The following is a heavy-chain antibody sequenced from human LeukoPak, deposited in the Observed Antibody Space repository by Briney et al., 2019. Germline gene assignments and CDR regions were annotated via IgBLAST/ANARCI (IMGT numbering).Heavy chain of an antibody. CDR1: GFTFSSYS. V-gene: IGHV3-48*04. CDR3: ARRDDFDI. CDR2: ISLSSSNVI. J-gene: IGHJ3*02. Sequence: GGSLRLSCAASGFTFSSYSMNWVRQAPGKGLEWVSFISLSSSNVIYYADSVKGRFTISRDDARNSLYLQMNSLRVEDTAIYYCARRDDFDIWGQGTLVTVSS.